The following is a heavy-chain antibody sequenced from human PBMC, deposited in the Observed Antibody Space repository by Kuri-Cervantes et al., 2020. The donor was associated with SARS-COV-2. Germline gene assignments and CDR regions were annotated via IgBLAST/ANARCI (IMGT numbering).Heavy chain of an antibody. J-gene: IGHJ4*02. V-gene: IGHV1-46*01. CDR2: INPSGGST. D-gene: IGHD3-3*01. Sequence: ASVKVSCKASGCTFTSYYMHWVRQAPGQGLEWMGIINPSGGSTSYAQKFQGRVTMTRDTSTSTVYMELSSLRSEYTAVYYCAREEGTYDFWSGYYKTPFDYWAREPWSPSPQ. CDR1: GCTFTSYY. CDR3: AREEGTYDFWSGYYKTPFDY.